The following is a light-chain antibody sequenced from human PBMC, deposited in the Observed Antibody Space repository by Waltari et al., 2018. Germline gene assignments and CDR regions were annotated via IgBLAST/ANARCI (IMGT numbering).Light chain of an antibody. V-gene: IGLV2-18*02. J-gene: IGLJ2*01. CDR1: SSDVGLFNR. CDR3: SSHTRRNTLI. CDR2: EVV. Sequence: QSALTQTPSVSGSPGQSVTISCTGTSSDVGLFNRVSWYQQAPGTAPKLILYEVVIRPPGVPTRFSGSKSGNTASLTISGLQAEDQADYYCSSHTRRNTLIFGGGTKVTVL.